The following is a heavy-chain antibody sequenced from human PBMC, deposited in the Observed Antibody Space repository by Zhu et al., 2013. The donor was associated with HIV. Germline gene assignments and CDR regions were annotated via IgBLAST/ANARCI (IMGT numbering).Heavy chain of an antibody. J-gene: IGHJ4*02. D-gene: IGHD3-10*01. CDR3: ATDHQSSILRGVKFDF. Sequence: QEHLAQSGAEVRKPGASVRISCEASGYVFTDYYIHWVRQAPGQGLEWMGWFNPKNFDTNYAQMFNGRVTMTGDTSITTAYMDVTRLTSDDTAVYYCATDHQSSILRGVKFDFWGQGTLVTVSS. CDR1: GYVFTDYY. CDR2: FNPKNFDT. V-gene: IGHV1-2*02.